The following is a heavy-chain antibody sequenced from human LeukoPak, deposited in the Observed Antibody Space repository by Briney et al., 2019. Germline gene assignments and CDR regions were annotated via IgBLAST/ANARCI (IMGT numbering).Heavy chain of an antibody. CDR1: GGSISSGDYY. Sequence: PSETLSLTCTVSGGSISSGDYYWSWIRQPPGKGLEWIGYIYYSGSTNYNPSLKSRVTISVDKSKNQFSLKLSSVTAADTAVYYCASALPFQLVHWGQGTLVTVSS. V-gene: IGHV4-30-4*01. J-gene: IGHJ4*02. CDR2: IYYSGST. CDR3: ASALPFQLVH. D-gene: IGHD6-13*01.